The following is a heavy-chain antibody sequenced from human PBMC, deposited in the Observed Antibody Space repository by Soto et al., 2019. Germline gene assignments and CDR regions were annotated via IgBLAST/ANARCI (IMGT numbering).Heavy chain of an antibody. V-gene: IGHV3-7*01. D-gene: IGHD3-3*01. J-gene: IGHJ5*02. Sequence: EVQLVESGGGLVQPGGSLRLSCAASGFAFSNYWMSWLRQAPGKGLEWVANINQDGNEKYYVDSMKGRFTVSRDNAKKSLYLQTNSLRAEDTAVYYCASAPFGVVLVSQWFDPWGQGTLVTVSS. CDR2: INQDGNEK. CDR3: ASAPFGVVLVSQWFDP. CDR1: GFAFSNYW.